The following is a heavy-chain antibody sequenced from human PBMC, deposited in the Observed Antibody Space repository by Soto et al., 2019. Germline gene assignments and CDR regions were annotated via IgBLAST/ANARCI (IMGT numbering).Heavy chain of an antibody. CDR2: IYYSGTT. J-gene: IGHJ4*02. Sequence: QVQLQESGPGLVKPSETLSLTCTVSGGSISSYYWSWIRQPPGKGLEWIGYIYYSGTTNYNPSLKSRLTISVDTSKNQFSLKLSSLTAADTAVYYCASDSSGLFDYWGRGTLVTVSS. CDR1: GGSISSYY. CDR3: ASDSSGLFDY. V-gene: IGHV4-59*01. D-gene: IGHD3-22*01.